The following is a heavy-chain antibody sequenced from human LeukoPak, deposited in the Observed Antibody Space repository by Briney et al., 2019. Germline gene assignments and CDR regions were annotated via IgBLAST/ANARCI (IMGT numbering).Heavy chain of an antibody. D-gene: IGHD2-21*02. J-gene: IGHJ3*02. Sequence: PGGSLRLSCGASGFTFSRHSMNWVRQAPGKGLEWVSSISSSGSYIYYADSVKGRFTISRDNAKNSLYMQMNRLRAEDTAVYYCASRNQYCGGDCFWAFDIWGRGTMVTVSS. CDR1: GFTFSRHS. V-gene: IGHV3-21*01. CDR2: ISSSGSYI. CDR3: ASRNQYCGGDCFWAFDI.